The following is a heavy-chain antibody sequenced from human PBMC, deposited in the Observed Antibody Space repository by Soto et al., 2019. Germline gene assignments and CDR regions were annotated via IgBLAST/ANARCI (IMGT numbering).Heavy chain of an antibody. V-gene: IGHV3-48*03. D-gene: IGHD2-2*01. Sequence: EVQLLESGGGVVQPGGSLRLSCEVSGFTFSSYEMYWVRQAPGKGLEWVAYISSSGETVYYAGSVQGRFTISRDNAKNSLYLQMSSLGAEDTAVYYCAREGIYAMDVWGQGTTVTVSS. J-gene: IGHJ6*02. CDR1: GFTFSSYE. CDR2: ISSSGETV. CDR3: AREGIYAMDV.